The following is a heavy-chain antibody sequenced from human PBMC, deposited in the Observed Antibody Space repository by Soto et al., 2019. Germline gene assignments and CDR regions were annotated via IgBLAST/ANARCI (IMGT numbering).Heavy chain of an antibody. Sequence: QVQLVESGGGLVKPGGSLRLSCAASGFTFSDYYMSWIRQAPGKGLEWVSYISSSSSYTNYADSVKGRFTISRDNAKNSLYLQMNSLRAEDTAVYYCARESRYNWNGNYYGMDVWGQGTTVTVSS. CDR2: ISSSSSYT. CDR1: GFTFSDYY. J-gene: IGHJ6*02. D-gene: IGHD1-1*01. CDR3: ARESRYNWNGNYYGMDV. V-gene: IGHV3-11*06.